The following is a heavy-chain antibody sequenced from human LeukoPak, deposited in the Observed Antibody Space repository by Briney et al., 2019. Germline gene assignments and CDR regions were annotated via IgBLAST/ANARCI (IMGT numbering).Heavy chain of an antibody. V-gene: IGHV1-2*06. CDR3: AVGRGFAHGRLEE. J-gene: IGHJ4*02. D-gene: IGHD1-26*01. CDR1: AYDFTGYH. CDR2: LNPNTGHA. Sequence: ASVKVSCKVVAYDFTGYHIHWVRQAPGQGPEWMGRLNPNTGHAVYAFKFQGRVTITRDTSSSTAYMEVTRLTSDDTALYFCAVGRGFAHGRLEEWGQGTLITVSS.